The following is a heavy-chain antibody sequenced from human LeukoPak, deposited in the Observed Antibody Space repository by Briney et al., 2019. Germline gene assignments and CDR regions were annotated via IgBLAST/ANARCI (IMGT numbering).Heavy chain of an antibody. CDR1: GGSISSGGYY. V-gene: IGHV4-31*03. CDR2: IHYSGST. J-gene: IGHJ4*02. Sequence: SETLSLTCTVSGGSISSGGYYWTWIRQHPGRGLEWIGYIHYSGSTNYNPSLKSRVTMSVDTCKNQFSLNLSSVTAADTAMYYCAIISYYYDSSDHYFDYWGQETLVTVSS. CDR3: AIISYYYDSSDHYFDY. D-gene: IGHD3-22*01.